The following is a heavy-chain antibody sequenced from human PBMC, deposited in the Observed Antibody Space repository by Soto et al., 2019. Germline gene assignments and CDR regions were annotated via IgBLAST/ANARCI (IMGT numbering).Heavy chain of an antibody. V-gene: IGHV6-1*01. CDR1: GDSVSSNSAA. CDR2: TYYRSKWYN. D-gene: IGHD3-3*01. Sequence: SPTLSLTCAISGDSVSSNSAAWTWIRQSPSRGLEWLGRTYYRSKWYNDYAVSVKSRITINPDTSKNQFSLQLNSVTPEDTAVYYCAREGGYYDFWSGYYILDYWGQGTLVTVSS. CDR3: AREGGYYDFWSGYYILDY. J-gene: IGHJ4*02.